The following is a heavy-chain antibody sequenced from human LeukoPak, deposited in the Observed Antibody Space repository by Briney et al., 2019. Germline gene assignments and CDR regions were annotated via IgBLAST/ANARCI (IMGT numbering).Heavy chain of an antibody. V-gene: IGHV3-30*02. D-gene: IGHD4-23*01. Sequence: PGGSLRLSCATSGFTFGSYGMHWVRQAPGKGLEWVTFIRYDGSAQAYADSVKGRFTISRDNSKNTFYLHMTSLRREDTAVYYCAKDAHYLFGGKRDFYFDYWGQGALVTVSS. J-gene: IGHJ4*02. CDR3: AKDAHYLFGGKRDFYFDY. CDR1: GFTFGSYG. CDR2: IRYDGSAQ.